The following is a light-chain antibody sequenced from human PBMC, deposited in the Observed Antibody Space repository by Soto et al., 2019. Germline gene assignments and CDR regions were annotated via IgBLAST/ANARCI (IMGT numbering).Light chain of an antibody. Sequence: QSVLTQPASVSGSPEQSITISCTGPGSDVGSFDLVSWYQQHPGKAPKLIIFEGSKRPSGVSNRFSGSKSDNRASLTISWLQAEDEADYYCSSYAGSMTWVFGGETELTVL. CDR2: EGS. CDR3: SSYAGSMTWV. V-gene: IGLV2-23*01. J-gene: IGLJ3*02. CDR1: GSDVGSFDL.